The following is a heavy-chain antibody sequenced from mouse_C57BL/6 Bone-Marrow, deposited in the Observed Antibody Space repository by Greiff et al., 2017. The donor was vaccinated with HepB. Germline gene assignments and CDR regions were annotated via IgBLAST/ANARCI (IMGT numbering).Heavy chain of an antibody. CDR3: ARRYYGSSYWYFDV. V-gene: IGHV2-2*01. CDR2: ICSGGST. J-gene: IGHJ1*03. CDR1: GFSLTSYG. D-gene: IGHD1-1*01. Sequence: VQLQQSGPGLVQPSQSLSITCTVSGFSLTSYGVHWVRQSPGKGLEWLGVICSGGSTDYYAAFISRLSIRKDNSKSQVFFKMNSLQADDTAIYYCARRYYGSSYWYFDVWGTGTTVTVSS.